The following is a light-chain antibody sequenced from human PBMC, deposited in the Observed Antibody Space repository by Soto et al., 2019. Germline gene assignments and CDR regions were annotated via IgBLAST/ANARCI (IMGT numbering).Light chain of an antibody. V-gene: IGKV1-9*01. J-gene: IGKJ1*01. CDR3: QQLTSSPPWT. CDR2: SAS. CDR1: QGISNY. Sequence: DIQLTQSPSFLPASVGDRVTITCRASQGISNYLAWYQQKPGKAPNLLIYSASTLHTGVPSRFSGSGSGTDSTLTISGLQPEDFATYYCQQLTSSPPWTFGQGTKVEIK.